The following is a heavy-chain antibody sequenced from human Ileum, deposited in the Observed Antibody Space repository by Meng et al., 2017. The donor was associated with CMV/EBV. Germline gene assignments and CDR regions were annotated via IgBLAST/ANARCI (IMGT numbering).Heavy chain of an antibody. Sequence: VNRAAYYWSWIRQPPGKGLEWIGYIYNTGGTKYNPSLRSRVTMSMDTSKNQLSLTLTSVTAADTAVYHCARQMGCSRASCYAGWFDPWGQGTLVTVSS. CDR2: IYNTGGT. D-gene: IGHD2-2*01. V-gene: IGHV4-61*07. CDR3: ARQMGCSRASCYAGWFDP. CDR1: VNRAAYY. J-gene: IGHJ5*02.